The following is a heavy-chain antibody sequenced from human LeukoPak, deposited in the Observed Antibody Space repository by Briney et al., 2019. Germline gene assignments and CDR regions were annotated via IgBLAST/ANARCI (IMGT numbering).Heavy chain of an antibody. J-gene: IGHJ3*02. D-gene: IGHD1-14*01. Sequence: PGVSLRLSCAASGFTFSSYAMSWVRQAPGKGLEWVSAISGSGGSTYYADSVKGRFTISRDNSKNTLYLQMNSLRAEDAAVYYCARAPGAFDIWGQGTMVTVSS. CDR1: GFTFSSYA. V-gene: IGHV3-23*01. CDR3: ARAPGAFDI. CDR2: ISGSGGST.